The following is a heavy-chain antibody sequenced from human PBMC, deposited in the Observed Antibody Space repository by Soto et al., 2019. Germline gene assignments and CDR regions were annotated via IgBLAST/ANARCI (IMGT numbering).Heavy chain of an antibody. CDR2: ISGSGGST. V-gene: IGHV3-23*01. CDR1: GFTFSSYA. J-gene: IGHJ4*02. Sequence: EVQLLESGGGLVQPGGSLRLSCAASGFTFSSYAMSWVRQAPGKGLEWVSAISGSGGSTYYAASVKGRFTISRDNSKNTLQLQMNSLRGEDKAVYYCAKVNVPGRSWERVYWGQGTLVTVSS. D-gene: IGHD3-10*01. CDR3: AKVNVPGRSWERVY.